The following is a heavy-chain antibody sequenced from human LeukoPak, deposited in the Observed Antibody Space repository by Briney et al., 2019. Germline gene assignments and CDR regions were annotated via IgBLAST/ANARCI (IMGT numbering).Heavy chain of an antibody. J-gene: IGHJ5*02. CDR3: ARPHPNWFDP. CDR2: IYYSGST. CDR1: GGSISSSSYY. Sequence: PSETPSLTCTVSGGSISSSSYYWGWIRQPPGKGLEWIGSIYYSGSTYYNPSLKSRVTISVDTSKNQFSLKLSSVTAADTAVYYCARPHPNWFDPWGQGTLVTVSS. V-gene: IGHV4-39*01.